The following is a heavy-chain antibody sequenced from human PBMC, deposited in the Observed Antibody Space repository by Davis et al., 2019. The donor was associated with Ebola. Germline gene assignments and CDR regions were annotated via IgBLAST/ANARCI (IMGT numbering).Heavy chain of an antibody. CDR1: GGSISSSSHY. J-gene: IGHJ4*02. Sequence: SETLSLTCTVSGGSISSSSHYWGWIRQPPGKGLEWIGSIYYSGSTYYNPSLKSRVTISVDTSKNQFSLKLSSVTAADTAVYYCARFVGGLGLEWLTMAYFDYWGQGTLVTVSS. CDR3: ARFVGGLGLEWLTMAYFDY. V-gene: IGHV4-39*07. D-gene: IGHD3-3*01. CDR2: IYYSGST.